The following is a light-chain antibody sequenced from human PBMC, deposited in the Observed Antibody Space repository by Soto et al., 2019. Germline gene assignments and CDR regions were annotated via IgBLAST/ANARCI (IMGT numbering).Light chain of an antibody. J-gene: IGKJ1*01. CDR1: QRLTRN. CDR2: GGS. CDR3: HQRQSLPRT. Sequence: EIVTTQSPATLSVSPGERVTLSCRASQRLTRNLAWYQHKPGQSPRLLIYGGSARATGIPARFSASGSGTDFTPTISDVQPEDFALYYCHQRQSLPRTFGQGTKVDIK. V-gene: IGKV3-15*01.